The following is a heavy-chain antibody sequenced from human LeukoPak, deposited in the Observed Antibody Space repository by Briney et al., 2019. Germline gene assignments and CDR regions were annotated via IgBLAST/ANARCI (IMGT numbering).Heavy chain of an antibody. CDR2: INHSGST. CDR3: ARYCSGGSCYYFDY. CDR1: GGSFSGYY. Sequence: SETLSLTCAVYGGSFSGYYWSWIRQPPGKGLEWIGEINHSGSTNYNPSLKSRVTISVDTSKNQFSLKLSSVTAADTAVYYCARYCSGGSCYYFDYWGQGTLVTVSS. D-gene: IGHD2-15*01. J-gene: IGHJ4*02. V-gene: IGHV4-34*01.